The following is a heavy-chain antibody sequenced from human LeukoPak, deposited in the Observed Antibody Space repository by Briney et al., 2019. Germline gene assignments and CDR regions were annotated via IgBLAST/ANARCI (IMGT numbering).Heavy chain of an antibody. CDR3: ARGDVMNFDY. Sequence: GSLRLSCAASGFTFISAWMSWVRQAPGKGLEWIGSINHSGSTYYNPSLKSRVTISADTSKNQFSLKLSSVTAADTAVYYCARGDVMNFDYWGQGTLVTVSS. J-gene: IGHJ4*02. V-gene: IGHV4-38-2*01. CDR1: GFTFISAW. CDR2: INHSGST. D-gene: IGHD3-16*01.